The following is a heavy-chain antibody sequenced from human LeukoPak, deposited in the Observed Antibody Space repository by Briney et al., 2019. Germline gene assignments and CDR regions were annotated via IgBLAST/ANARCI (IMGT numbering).Heavy chain of an antibody. CDR3: TTSGGTTTRFADY. V-gene: IGHV3-15*01. Sequence: GGSLRLSCAASGFTFSNAWMSWVRQAPGKGLEWVGRIISKVDGGTANYAAPVKGRFTISRDDSKNTVYLQMNSLKTEDTAVYYRTTSGGTTTRFADYWGQGNLVSVSS. J-gene: IGHJ4*02. CDR2: IISKVDGGTA. D-gene: IGHD2/OR15-2a*01. CDR1: GFTFSNAW.